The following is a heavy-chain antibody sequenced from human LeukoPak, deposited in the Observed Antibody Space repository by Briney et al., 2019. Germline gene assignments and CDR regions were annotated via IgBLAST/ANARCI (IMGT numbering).Heavy chain of an antibody. CDR3: ARVSSTSSPDQYYFDY. J-gene: IGHJ4*02. V-gene: IGHV1-18*01. Sequence: ASVKVSCKASGYTFTSYGISWVRQAPGQGLEWMGWISAYNGNTNYAQKLQGRVTLTTDTSTSTAYMELRSLRSDDTALYYCARVSSTSSPDQYYFDYWGQGTLVTVSS. CDR1: GYTFTSYG. D-gene: IGHD6-6*01. CDR2: ISAYNGNT.